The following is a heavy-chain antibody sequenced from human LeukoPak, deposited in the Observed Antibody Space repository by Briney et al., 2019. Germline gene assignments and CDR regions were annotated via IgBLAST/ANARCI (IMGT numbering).Heavy chain of an antibody. D-gene: IGHD6-13*01. J-gene: IGHJ4*02. CDR3: ARDPTREYSSSWHQYYFDY. CDR2: IYHSGST. CDR1: GYSISNGYY. Sequence: SETLSLTCTVSGYSISNGYYWGWIRQPPGKGLEWIGSIYHSGSTYYNPSLKSRVTISVDTSKNQFSLKLSSVTAADTAVYYCARDPTREYSSSWHQYYFDYWGQGTLVTVSS. V-gene: IGHV4-38-2*02.